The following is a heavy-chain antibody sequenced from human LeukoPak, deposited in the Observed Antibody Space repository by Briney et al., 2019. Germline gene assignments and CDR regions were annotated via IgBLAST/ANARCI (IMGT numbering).Heavy chain of an antibody. CDR1: GFTFTDYY. J-gene: IGHJ4*02. CDR2: IGPHSSAT. V-gene: IGHV1-2*02. Sequence: ASVKVSCKSSGFTFTDYYIHWVRQAPGQGLEWMGYIGPHSSATSSPQEFQGRVAMTRDTSMSTAYMELTRLTSDDTAVYYCAREGNGLLSKDFDYWGQGTLVTVSP. CDR3: AREGNGLLSKDFDY. D-gene: IGHD2/OR15-2a*01.